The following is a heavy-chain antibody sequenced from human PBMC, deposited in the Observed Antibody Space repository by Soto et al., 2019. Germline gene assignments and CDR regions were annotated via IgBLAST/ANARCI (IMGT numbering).Heavy chain of an antibody. D-gene: IGHD1-26*01. V-gene: IGHV1-8*01. CDR1: GYTFTSYD. CDR2: MNPNSGNT. J-gene: IGHJ4*02. CDR3: ARDDAGRAYQPIAF. Sequence: QVQLVQSGAEVKKPGASVKVSCKASGYTFTSYDINWVRQATGQGLEWMGWMNPNSGNTGHAQKFQGRVDMTSHTSINTYHLELSSPRSEATPVYYCARDDAGRAYQPIAFWGQGTLVAVSS.